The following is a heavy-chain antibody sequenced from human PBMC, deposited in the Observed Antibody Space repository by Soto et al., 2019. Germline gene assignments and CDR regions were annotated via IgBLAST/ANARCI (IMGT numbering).Heavy chain of an antibody. V-gene: IGHV1-46*01. CDR1: GYTFTSYY. J-gene: IGHJ6*02. D-gene: IGHD2-21*02. CDR3: ARDHTVVTPYDYYYYYGMDV. CDR2: INPSGGST. Sequence: GASVKVSCKASGYTFTSYYMHWVRQAPGQGLEWMGIINPSGGSTSYAQKFQGRVTMTRDTSTSTVYMELSSLRSEDTAVYYCARDHTVVTPYDYYYYYGMDVWGQGTTVTVSS.